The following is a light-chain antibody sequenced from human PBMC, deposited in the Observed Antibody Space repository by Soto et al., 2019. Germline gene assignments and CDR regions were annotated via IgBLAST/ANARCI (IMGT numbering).Light chain of an antibody. CDR3: SSYAGSNLWV. CDR2: EVS. Sequence: QSVLTQRPSASGSPGQSVTISCTGTSSDVGGYNYVSWYQQHPGKAPKLMIYEVSKRPSGVPDRFSGSKSGNTASLTVSGLQAEDEADYYCSSYAGSNLWVFGGGTKLTVL. J-gene: IGLJ3*02. CDR1: SSDVGGYNY. V-gene: IGLV2-8*01.